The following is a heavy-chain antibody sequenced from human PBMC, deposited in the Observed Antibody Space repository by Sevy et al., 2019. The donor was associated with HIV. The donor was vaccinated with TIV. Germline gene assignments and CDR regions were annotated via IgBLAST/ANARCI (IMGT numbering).Heavy chain of an antibody. J-gene: IGHJ5*02. V-gene: IGHV3-7*03. D-gene: IGHD1-26*01. Sequence: EGSLRLSCVASGFNFRNFWMSWVRQAPGKELECVADIEQDGSEAYYVDSVKGRFTISRDNAKNSLYLQMNSLRDEDTAMYFCVRDTEVGASILEAWGQGTPVTVSS. CDR2: IEQDGSEA. CDR1: GFNFRNFW. CDR3: VRDTEVGASILEA.